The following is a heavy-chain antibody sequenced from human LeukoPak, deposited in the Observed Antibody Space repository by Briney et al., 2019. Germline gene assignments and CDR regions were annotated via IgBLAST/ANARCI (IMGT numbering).Heavy chain of an antibody. V-gene: IGHV3-30*04. CDR3: AKDATTYYDSSGYYYYYYYMDV. Sequence: PGGSLRLSCAASGFTFSSYAMHWVRQAPGKGLEWVAVISYDGSNKYYADSVKGRFTISRDNSKNTLYLQMNSLRAEDTAVYYCAKDATTYYDSSGYYYYYYYMDVWGKGTTVTVSS. CDR1: GFTFSSYA. D-gene: IGHD3-22*01. J-gene: IGHJ6*03. CDR2: ISYDGSNK.